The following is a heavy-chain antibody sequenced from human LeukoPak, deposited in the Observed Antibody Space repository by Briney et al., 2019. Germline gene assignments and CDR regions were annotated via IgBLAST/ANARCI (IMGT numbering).Heavy chain of an antibody. V-gene: IGHV1-8*03. CDR1: GYTFTSYD. CDR2: MDPNSGNT. J-gene: IGHJ4*02. Sequence: ASVKVSCKASGYTFTSYDINWARQATGQGPEWMGWMDPNSGNTGYAQKFQGRVTITRNTSISTAYMELSSLRSEDTAVYYCARGRGIAARRGGYYFDYWGQGTLVTVSS. D-gene: IGHD6-6*01. CDR3: ARGRGIAARRGGYYFDY.